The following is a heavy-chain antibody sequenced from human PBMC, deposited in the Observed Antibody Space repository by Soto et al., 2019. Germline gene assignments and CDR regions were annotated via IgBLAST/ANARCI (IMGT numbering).Heavy chain of an antibody. CDR3: ARGYSSGPDY. CDR2: INSDGSTT. J-gene: IGHJ4*02. CDR1: GFTFSDHW. D-gene: IGHD6-19*01. Sequence: EVQLVESGGGVVQPGGSLRLSCAASGFTFSDHWMHWVRQVPGKGLVWVARINSDGSTTTYADSVKGRFTISRANARNTLYLQMDSLRAGDTALYYWARGYSSGPDYWGQGTLVTVSS. V-gene: IGHV3-74*01.